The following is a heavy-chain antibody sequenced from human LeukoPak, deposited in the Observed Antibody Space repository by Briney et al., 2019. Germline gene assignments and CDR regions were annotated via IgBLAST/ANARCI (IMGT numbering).Heavy chain of an antibody. CDR2: MYSGGTT. Sequence: SETLSLTCTVSDGSINGYYWSWIRQPPGKGLDWIGYMYSGGTTNYSPSLKSRVTISVDTSKNQFSLKLSSVTAADTAVYYCARDELGIGWFDYWGQGTLVTVSS. D-gene: IGHD7-27*01. V-gene: IGHV4-59*01. CDR3: ARDELGIGWFDY. J-gene: IGHJ4*02. CDR1: DGSINGYY.